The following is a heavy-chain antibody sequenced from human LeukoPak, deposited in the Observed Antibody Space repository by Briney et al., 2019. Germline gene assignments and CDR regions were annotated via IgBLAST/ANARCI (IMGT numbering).Heavy chain of an antibody. CDR2: ISGSGGGK. CDR1: GFTFRTYA. CDR3: AKSALTSGPEN. D-gene: IGHD5-12*01. J-gene: IGHJ4*02. V-gene: IGHV3-23*01. Sequence: GGSLRLSCVASGFTFRTYAMSWVRQAPGKGLEWVSTISGSGGGKYYADSVKGRFTISRDNSKNTLYLQMNSLGAEDTAVYYCAKSALTSGPENWGQGTQVTVSS.